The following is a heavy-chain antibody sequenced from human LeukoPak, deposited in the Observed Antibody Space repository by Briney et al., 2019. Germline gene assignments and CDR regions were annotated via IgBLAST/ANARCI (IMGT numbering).Heavy chain of an antibody. CDR1: GYTFTSYD. D-gene: IGHD3-10*01. V-gene: IGHV1-18*01. CDR2: ISAYNGNT. Sequence: ASVKVSCKASGYTFTSYDINWVRQAPGQGLEWMGWISAYNGNTNYAQKLQGRVTMTTDTSTSTAYMELRSLRSDDRAVYYCARSLYYYGSGSPSDYYMDVWGKGTTVTVSS. J-gene: IGHJ6*03. CDR3: ARSLYYYGSGSPSDYYMDV.